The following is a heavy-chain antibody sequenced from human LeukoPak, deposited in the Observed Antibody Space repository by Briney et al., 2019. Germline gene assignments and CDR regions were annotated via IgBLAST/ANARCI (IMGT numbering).Heavy chain of an antibody. Sequence: GGSLRLSCAASGFTFSSYWMSWVRQAPGKGLEWVANIKQDGSEKYYVDSVKGRFTISRDNAKNSLYLQMNSLRAEDTAVYYCAGDGTYYYDSSGYYSHYFDYWGQGTLVTVSS. CDR3: AGDGTYYYDSSGYYSHYFDY. J-gene: IGHJ4*02. D-gene: IGHD3-22*01. CDR1: GFTFSSYW. V-gene: IGHV3-7*01. CDR2: IKQDGSEK.